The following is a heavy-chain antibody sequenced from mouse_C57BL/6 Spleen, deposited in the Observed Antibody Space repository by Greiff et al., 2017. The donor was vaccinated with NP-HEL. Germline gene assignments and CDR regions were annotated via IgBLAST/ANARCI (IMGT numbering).Heavy chain of an antibody. Sequence: EVQLVESGGGLVKPGGSLKLSCAASGFTFSDYGMHWVRQAPEKGLEWVAYISSGSSTIYYADTVKGRFTISRDDAKNTLFLQMTSLRSEDTAMYYCARRSNYNYYAMDYWGQGTSVTVSS. CDR2: ISSGSSTI. D-gene: IGHD2-5*01. CDR1: GFTFSDYG. CDR3: ARRSNYNYYAMDY. V-gene: IGHV5-17*01. J-gene: IGHJ4*01.